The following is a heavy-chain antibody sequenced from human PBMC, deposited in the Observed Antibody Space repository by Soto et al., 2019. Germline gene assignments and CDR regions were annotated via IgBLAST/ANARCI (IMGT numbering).Heavy chain of an antibody. CDR2: RKQDGSEK. CDR3: ARFYYDSSGYLPSPYYYYYGMDV. V-gene: IGHV3-7*04. J-gene: IGHJ6*02. Sequence: EVQLVESGGGLVQPGGSLRLSCAASGFTFSSYWMSWVRQAPGKGLEWVASRKQDGSEKYYVDSVKGRFTISRDNAKNSLYLQMNSLRAEDTAVYYCARFYYDSSGYLPSPYYYYYGMDVWGQGTTVTVSS. CDR1: GFTFSSYW. D-gene: IGHD3-22*01.